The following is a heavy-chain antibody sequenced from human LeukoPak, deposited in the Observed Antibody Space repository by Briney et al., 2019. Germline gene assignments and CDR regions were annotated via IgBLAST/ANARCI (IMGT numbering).Heavy chain of an antibody. Sequence: PGGSLRLSCAASGFTFSDYYMSWIRQAPGKGLEWISYISNSGSTIYYADSVRGRFTISRDNAQNSLYLQMNSLRAEDTAVYYCARPPGFESSGYPLLDYWGQGTLVTVSS. D-gene: IGHD3-22*01. J-gene: IGHJ4*02. CDR1: GFTFSDYY. CDR3: ARPPGFESSGYPLLDY. CDR2: ISNSGSTI. V-gene: IGHV3-11*01.